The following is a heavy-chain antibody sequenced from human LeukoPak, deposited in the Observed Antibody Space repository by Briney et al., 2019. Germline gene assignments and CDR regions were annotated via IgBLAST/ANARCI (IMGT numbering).Heavy chain of an antibody. D-gene: IGHD3-10*01. CDR3: ASHYGSGSYNAFDI. J-gene: IGHJ3*02. V-gene: IGHV1-3*01. Sequence: GASVKVSCKASGYTFTSCAMHWVRQAPGQRLEWMGWINAGNGNTKYSQKFQGRVTITRDTSASTAYMELSSLRSEDTAVYYRASHYGSGSYNAFDIWGQGTMVTVSS. CDR2: INAGNGNT. CDR1: GYTFTSCA.